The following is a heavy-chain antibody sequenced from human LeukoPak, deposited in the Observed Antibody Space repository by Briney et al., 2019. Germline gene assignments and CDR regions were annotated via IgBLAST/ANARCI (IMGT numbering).Heavy chain of an antibody. Sequence: GGSLRLSCVASGFSLSGYWMYRVRQASGKGLMYIPRNNGDGSTTNYADVVKGRFTMSRDNVKNTLYLQMNSLRVEDTAVYYCARDPRNVGLAPWGQGTLVTVSS. CDR3: ARDPRNVGLAP. CDR2: NNGDGSTT. D-gene: IGHD2-15*01. CDR1: GFSLSGYW. V-gene: IGHV3-74*01. J-gene: IGHJ5*02.